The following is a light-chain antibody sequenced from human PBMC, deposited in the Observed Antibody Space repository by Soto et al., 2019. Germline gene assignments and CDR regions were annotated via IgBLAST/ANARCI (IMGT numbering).Light chain of an antibody. CDR1: QTIRSY. CDR2: AAS. V-gene: IGKV1-39*01. Sequence: DIQMTQSPSSLSASIGDRVTITCRASQTIRSYLNWYQQKPGKAPNLLIYAASNLQTGVPSRFSGSGSGTEFTLTISSLQPEDFATYYCQQSYSTSWTFGQGTKVEIK. CDR3: QQSYSTSWT. J-gene: IGKJ1*01.